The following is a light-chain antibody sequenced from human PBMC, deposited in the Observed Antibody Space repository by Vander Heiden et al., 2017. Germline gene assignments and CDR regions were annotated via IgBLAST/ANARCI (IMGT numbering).Light chain of an antibody. Sequence: EIVLTQSPGTLSLSPGERATLSCRASQSVSSSYLAWYQQKPGQAPRLLIYGESSRATGIPDRFSGSGSGTDFTLTISRLGPEDFAVYYCQQYGSSPWYTFGQGTKLEIK. CDR2: GES. J-gene: IGKJ2*01. CDR3: QQYGSSPWYT. V-gene: IGKV3-20*01. CDR1: QSVSSSY.